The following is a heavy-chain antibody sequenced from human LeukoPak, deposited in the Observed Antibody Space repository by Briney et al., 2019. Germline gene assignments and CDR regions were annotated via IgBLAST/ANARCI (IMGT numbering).Heavy chain of an antibody. CDR1: GASITSYY. CDR2: IYYSGST. CDR3: ARTVEWELLLPDAFDI. Sequence: SETLSLTCSVSGASITSYYWSWIRQPPGKGLEWIGYIYYSGSTNYNPSLKSRVTISVDTSKNQFSLKLSSVTAADTAVYYCARTVEWELLLPDAFDIWGQGTMVTVSS. V-gene: IGHV4-59*01. J-gene: IGHJ3*02. D-gene: IGHD1-26*01.